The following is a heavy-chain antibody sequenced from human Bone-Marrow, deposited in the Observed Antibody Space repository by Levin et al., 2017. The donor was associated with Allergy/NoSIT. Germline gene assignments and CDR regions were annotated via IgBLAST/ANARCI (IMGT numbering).Heavy chain of an antibody. J-gene: IGHJ4*02. D-gene: IGHD1-26*01. CDR3: AKCRASGTYFDY. CDR1: GFTFSDYY. V-gene: IGHV3-11*01. Sequence: AGGSLRLSCTASGFTFSDYYMTWIRQAPGKGLEWVSYVSGSGDRIYYRDSVKGRFTISRDNAKNSLYLQMNSLRAEDTAVYYCAKCRASGTYFDYWGQGTLVTVSS. CDR2: VSGSGDRI.